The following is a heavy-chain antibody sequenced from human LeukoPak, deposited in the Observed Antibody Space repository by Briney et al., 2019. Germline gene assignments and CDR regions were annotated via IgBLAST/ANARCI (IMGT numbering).Heavy chain of an antibody. V-gene: IGHV4-30-2*01. J-gene: IGHJ4*02. D-gene: IGHD1-7*01. Sequence: PSQTLSLTCTVSGGSISSGGYYWSWIRQPPGKGLEWIGYIYHSGSTYYNPSLKSRVTISVDRSKNQFSPKLSSVTAADTAVYYCAREVAGNYDSFDYWGQGTLVTVSS. CDR3: AREVAGNYDSFDY. CDR1: GGSISSGGYY. CDR2: IYHSGST.